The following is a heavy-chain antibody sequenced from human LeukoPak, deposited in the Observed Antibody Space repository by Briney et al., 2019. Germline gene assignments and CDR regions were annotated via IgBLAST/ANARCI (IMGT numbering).Heavy chain of an antibody. CDR3: ARDPEIGGSPYFDY. V-gene: IGHV4-4*07. D-gene: IGHD5-24*01. CDR1: GGSISSYY. Sequence: SETLSLTCTVSGGSISSYYWSWIRQPAGKGLEWIGRIYTSGSTNYNPSLKSRVTMSVDTSKNQFSLKLSSATAADTAVYYCARDPEIGGSPYFDYWGQGTLVTVSS. J-gene: IGHJ4*02. CDR2: IYTSGST.